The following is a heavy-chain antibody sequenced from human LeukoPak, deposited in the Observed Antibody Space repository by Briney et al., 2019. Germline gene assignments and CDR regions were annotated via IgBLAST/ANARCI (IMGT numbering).Heavy chain of an antibody. Sequence: PGGSLRLSCAASGFTFSSYSMNWVRQAPGKGLEWVSYISSSSSTIYYADSVKGRFTISRDNAKNSLYLQMNSLRAEDTAVYYCAREGGSHYFDYWGQGTLVTVSS. CDR3: AREGGSHYFDY. D-gene: IGHD3-10*01. CDR1: GFTFSSYS. J-gene: IGHJ4*02. CDR2: ISSSSSTI. V-gene: IGHV3-48*01.